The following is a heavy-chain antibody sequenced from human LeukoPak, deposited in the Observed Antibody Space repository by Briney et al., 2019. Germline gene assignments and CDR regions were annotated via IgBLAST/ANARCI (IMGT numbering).Heavy chain of an antibody. CDR3: ARDPGWYAANWFDP. V-gene: IGHV4-61*02. CDR2: IDTSGST. D-gene: IGHD6-13*01. J-gene: IGHJ5*02. Sequence: SQTLSLTCTVSGGSISSGSYYWSWIRQPAGKGLEWIGRIDTSGSTNYNPSLKSRVPISVDRSKNQFSLKLSSVTAADTAVYYCARDPGWYAANWFDPWGQGTLVTVSS. CDR1: GGSISSGSYY.